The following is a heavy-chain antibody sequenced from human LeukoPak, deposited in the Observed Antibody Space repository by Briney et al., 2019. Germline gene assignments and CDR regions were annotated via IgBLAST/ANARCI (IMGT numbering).Heavy chain of an antibody. CDR3: ARSSRLGQLSLGY. Sequence: ASETLSLTCTVSGGSVSSGGYYWRWIRQHPQKGLEWIGYISDRGRTYYNPSLMSRLTISVDTSKNPFSLRLTSVTAAETAVYYCARSSRLGQLSLGYWGQGTLVTVSS. J-gene: IGHJ4*02. CDR2: ISDRGRT. D-gene: IGHD3-16*02. V-gene: IGHV4-31*03. CDR1: GGSVSSGGYY.